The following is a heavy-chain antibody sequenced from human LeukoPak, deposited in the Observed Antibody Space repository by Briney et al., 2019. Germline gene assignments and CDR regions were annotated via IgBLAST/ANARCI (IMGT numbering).Heavy chain of an antibody. CDR3: ARQVATKGEWAFDV. Sequence: SETLSLTCTASGYFSTGYYWGWIRQPPGKGLEWIASIRHDGHTYSNPSLKSQLTISADMSRNQFSLRLNSLTASDAAVYYCARQVATKGEWAFDVWGQGTMVTVSS. D-gene: IGHD5-12*01. CDR1: GYFSTGYY. V-gene: IGHV4-38-2*02. CDR2: IRHDGHT. J-gene: IGHJ3*01.